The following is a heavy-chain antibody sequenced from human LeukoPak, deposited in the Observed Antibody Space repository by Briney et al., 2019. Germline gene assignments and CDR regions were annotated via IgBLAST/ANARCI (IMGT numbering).Heavy chain of an antibody. J-gene: IGHJ4*02. CDR1: GFSFSNYW. V-gene: IGHV3-7*01. CDR2: IKQDGSEI. CDR3: ARDGSGWSAY. Sequence: GGSLRLSCAASGFSFSNYWMSWVLQSPGKGLEWVANIKQDGSEIYYVDSVKGRFTISRDNAKNSLYLQMNSLRAEDTAVYYCARDGSGWSAYWGQGTLVTVSS. D-gene: IGHD6-19*01.